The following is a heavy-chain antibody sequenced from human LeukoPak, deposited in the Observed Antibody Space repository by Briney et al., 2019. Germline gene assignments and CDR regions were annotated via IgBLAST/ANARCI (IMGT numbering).Heavy chain of an antibody. CDR3: ARDATIAAAGPYYFDY. D-gene: IGHD6-13*01. V-gene: IGHV3-7*01. CDR1: GFTFSSHS. Sequence: GGSLRLSCAASGFTFSSHSMNWVRQAPGKGLEWVANIKQDGSEKYYVDSVKGRFTISRDNAKNSLYLQMNSLRAGDTAVYYCARDATIAAAGPYYFDYWGQGTLVTVSS. J-gene: IGHJ4*02. CDR2: IKQDGSEK.